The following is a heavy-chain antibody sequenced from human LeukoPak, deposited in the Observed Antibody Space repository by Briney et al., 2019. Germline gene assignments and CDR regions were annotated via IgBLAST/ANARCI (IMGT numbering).Heavy chain of an antibody. Sequence: GGSLRLSCAASGFTFSDQYMNWIRQAPGKGLEWISYITGSSSDTIYADSVKGRFTISRDNAKNSLYLQMNSLRSEDTALYYCARVGVTTMTVDVWGQGTTVTVSS. D-gene: IGHD4-17*01. V-gene: IGHV3-11*06. CDR2: ITGSSSDT. J-gene: IGHJ6*02. CDR3: ARVGVTTMTVDV. CDR1: GFTFSDQY.